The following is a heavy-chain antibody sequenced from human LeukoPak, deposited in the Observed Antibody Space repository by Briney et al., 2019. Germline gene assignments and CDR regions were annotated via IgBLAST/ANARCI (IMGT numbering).Heavy chain of an antibody. CDR3: ARDGRAGSLFAY. CDR2: IYYSGST. Sequence: PSETLSLTYTVSGGSISSYYWSWIRQPPGKGLEWIGYIYYSGSTNYNPSLKSRVTISVDTSKNQFSLKLSSVTAADTAIYYCARDGRAGSLFAYWGQGTLVTVSS. V-gene: IGHV4-59*01. CDR1: GGSISSYY. J-gene: IGHJ4*02. D-gene: IGHD6-19*01.